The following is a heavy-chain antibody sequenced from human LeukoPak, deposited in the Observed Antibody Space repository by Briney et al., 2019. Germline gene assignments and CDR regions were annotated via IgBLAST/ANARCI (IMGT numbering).Heavy chain of an antibody. Sequence: PGGSLRLSCAASGFTFSSYSMNWVRQAPGKGLEWVSSISSSSSYIYYADSVKGRFTISRDNAKNSLYLQMNSLRAEDTAVYYCARGAVAGYYYYYYMDVWGKGTTVTVSS. CDR3: ARGAVAGYYYYYYMDV. V-gene: IGHV3-21*01. CDR1: GFTFSSYS. J-gene: IGHJ6*03. D-gene: IGHD6-19*01. CDR2: ISSSSSYI.